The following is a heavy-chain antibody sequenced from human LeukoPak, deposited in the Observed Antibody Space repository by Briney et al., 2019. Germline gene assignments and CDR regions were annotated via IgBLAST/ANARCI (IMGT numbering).Heavy chain of an antibody. Sequence: GGSLRLSCAASGFTLNSYPMSWVRQAPGKGLEWVSVINDSGGSTYYADSVKGRFTISRDNSKNTLYLQMSGLRVEDTAVYYCARQPTWAFANFAYWGQGTLVTASS. J-gene: IGHJ4*02. CDR2: INDSGGST. V-gene: IGHV3-23*01. CDR3: ARQPTWAFANFAY. D-gene: IGHD1-26*01. CDR1: GFTLNSYP.